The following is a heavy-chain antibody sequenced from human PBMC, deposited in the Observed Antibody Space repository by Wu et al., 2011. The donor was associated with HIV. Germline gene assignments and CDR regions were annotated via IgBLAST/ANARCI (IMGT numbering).Heavy chain of an antibody. CDR3: AREKLGGVIIQPPGY. J-gene: IGHJ4*02. CDR2: IIPISGPA. D-gene: IGHD3-10*01. CDR1: GDTVQHLW. V-gene: IGHV1-69*14. Sequence: QVQLVQSGAEVTKPGSSVKVSCKTSGDTVQHLWYQLGAADPWTGLEWMGRIIPISGPANYAQKFQGRVTITADKSTSTAYLEVISLRSDDTAVYFCAREKLGGVIIQPPGYWGQGTLITVSS.